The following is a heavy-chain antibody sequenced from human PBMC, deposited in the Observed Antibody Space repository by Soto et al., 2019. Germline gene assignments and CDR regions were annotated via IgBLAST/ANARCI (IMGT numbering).Heavy chain of an antibody. CDR3: AKDSSQSQQLQWWDS. CDR1: GFTFSSYA. CDR2: IRGSGATT. J-gene: IGHJ4*02. D-gene: IGHD6-13*01. Sequence: GGSLRLSCAASGFTFSSYAMSWVRQAPGKGLEWVSAIRGSGATTYYADSVKGRFTMSRDKSKNTLYLQMNSLRAEDTAIYYCAKDSSQSQQLQWWDSWGQGTLVTVSS. V-gene: IGHV3-23*01.